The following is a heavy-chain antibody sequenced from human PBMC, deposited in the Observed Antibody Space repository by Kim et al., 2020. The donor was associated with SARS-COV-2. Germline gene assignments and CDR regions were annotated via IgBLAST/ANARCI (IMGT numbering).Heavy chain of an antibody. CDR2: INTSDGIT. CDR1: GYTFTSYY. D-gene: IGHD1-26*01. V-gene: IGHV1-46*01. J-gene: IGHJ4*02. CDR3: AKYSGRNPFYY. Sequence: ASVKVSCKASGYTFTSYYMHWVRQAPGQGLEWMGIINTSDGITNYAQKFQGRVTMTRDTSTSTVYMELSSLRSEDTAVYYCAKYSGRNPFYYWGPGTLVT.